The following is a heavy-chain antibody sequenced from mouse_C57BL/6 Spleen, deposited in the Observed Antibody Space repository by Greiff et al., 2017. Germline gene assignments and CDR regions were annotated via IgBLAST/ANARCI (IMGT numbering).Heavy chain of an antibody. Sequence: QVQLQQSGAELAKPGASVKLSCKASGYTFTSYWMHWVKQRPGQGLEWIGYINPSSGYTKYNQKFKDKATLTADKSSSTAYMQLSSLTYADSPVYYCAIASYYSNYPGYFDVWGTGTTVTVSS. J-gene: IGHJ1*03. CDR2: INPSSGYT. CDR1: GYTFTSYW. D-gene: IGHD2-5*01. CDR3: AIASYYSNYPGYFDV. V-gene: IGHV1-7*01.